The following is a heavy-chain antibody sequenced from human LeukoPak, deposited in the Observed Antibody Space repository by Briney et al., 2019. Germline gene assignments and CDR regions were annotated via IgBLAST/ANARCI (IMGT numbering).Heavy chain of an antibody. CDR3: ARVKPLVVPAAILLSGEYYFDY. CDR2: ISAYNGNT. CDR1: GYTFTSYG. D-gene: IGHD2-2*02. V-gene: IGHV1-18*01. Sequence: ASVKVSCKASGYTFTSYGISWVRQAPGQRLEWMGWISAYNGNTNYAQKLQGRVTMTTDTSTSTAYMELRSLRSDDTAVYYCARVKPLVVPAAILLSGEYYFDYWGQGALVTVSS. J-gene: IGHJ4*02.